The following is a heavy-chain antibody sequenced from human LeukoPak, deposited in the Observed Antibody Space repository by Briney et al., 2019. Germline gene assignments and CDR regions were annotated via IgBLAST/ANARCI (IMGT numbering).Heavy chain of an antibody. CDR3: ARVIADYYYYYYMDV. J-gene: IGHJ6*03. D-gene: IGHD6-13*01. CDR2: IKQDGSEK. V-gene: IGHV3-7*01. Sequence: GGSLRLSCAAPGFTFSSYWMSWVRQAPGKGLEWVANIKQDGSEKYYVDSVKGRFTISRDNAKNSLYLQMNSLRAEDTAVYYCARVIADYYYYYYMDVWGKGTTVTVSS. CDR1: GFTFSSYW.